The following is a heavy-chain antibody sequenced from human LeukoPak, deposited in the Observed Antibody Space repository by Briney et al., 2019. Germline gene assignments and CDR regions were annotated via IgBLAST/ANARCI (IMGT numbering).Heavy chain of an antibody. V-gene: IGHV3-7*01. Sequence: GGSLRLSCAASGFPLVRFWMSWVRQAPGKGLEWVANIKQDGSEKFYVDSVKGRFTISRDNTKNSLYLQMNSLGAEDTAVYYCARIWDPSGYYFGYFDNWGQGSLVTVSS. J-gene: IGHJ4*02. D-gene: IGHD3-22*01. CDR3: ARIWDPSGYYFGYFDN. CDR2: IKQDGSEK. CDR1: GFPLVRFW.